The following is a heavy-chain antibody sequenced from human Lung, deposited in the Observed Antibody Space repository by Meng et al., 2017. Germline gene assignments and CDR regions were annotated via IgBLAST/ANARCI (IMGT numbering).Heavy chain of an antibody. CDR1: GWSFSDYY. Sequence: VRVQKWGAGLLKPSGTRSLTCVVSGWSFSDYYWSWIRQPPGKGLEWIGEINHSGSTNYNPSLESRATISVDTSQNNLSLKLSSVTAADSAVYYCARGPTTMAHDFDYWGQGTLVTVSS. D-gene: IGHD4-11*01. V-gene: IGHV4-34*01. CDR3: ARGPTTMAHDFDY. J-gene: IGHJ4*02. CDR2: INHSGST.